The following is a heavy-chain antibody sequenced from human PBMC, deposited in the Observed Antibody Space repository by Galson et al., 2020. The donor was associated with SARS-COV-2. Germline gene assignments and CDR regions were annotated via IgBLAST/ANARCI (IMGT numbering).Heavy chain of an antibody. CDR3: ARGDDIAVAGWVYYFGY. V-gene: IGHV3-48*02. D-gene: IGHD6-19*01. J-gene: IGHJ4*02. CDR2: ISSRSNTI. Sequence: TGGSLRLSCAASGFTFSDYSMNWVRQAPGKGLEWVSYISSRSNTIYYADSVEGRFTISRDNAKNSLYLQMNSLRDEDTAVYYCARGDDIAVAGWVYYFGYWGQGTLVTVSS. CDR1: GFTFSDYS.